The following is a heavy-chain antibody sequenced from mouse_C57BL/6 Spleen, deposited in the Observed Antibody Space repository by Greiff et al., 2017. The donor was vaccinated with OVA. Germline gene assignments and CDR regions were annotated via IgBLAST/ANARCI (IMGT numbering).Heavy chain of an antibody. CDR2: INPYNGGT. V-gene: IGHV1-19*01. CDR3: ARGGNYGYWYFDV. J-gene: IGHJ1*03. D-gene: IGHD2-1*01. Sequence: LQESGPVLVKPGASVKMSCKASGYTFTDYYMNWVKQSHGKSLEWIGVINPYNGGTSYNQKFKGKATLTVDKSSSTAYMELNSLTSEDSAVYYCARGGNYGYWYFDVWGTGTTVTVSS. CDR1: GYTFTDYY.